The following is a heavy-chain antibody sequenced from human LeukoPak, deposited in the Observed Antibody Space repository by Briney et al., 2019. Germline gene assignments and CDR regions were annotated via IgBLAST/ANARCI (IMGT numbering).Heavy chain of an antibody. CDR2: IRYDGSRE. CDR1: GLTFSGYD. J-gene: IGHJ4*02. CDR3: VGDFDY. V-gene: IGHV3-30*02. Sequence: GGSLRLSCVASGLTFSGYDMDWVRQAPGKGLEWVSFIRYDGSREFYADSVKGRFTISRDNSKDTLYLQMNSLRPEDTVVYYCVGDFDYWGQGTLVTVSS.